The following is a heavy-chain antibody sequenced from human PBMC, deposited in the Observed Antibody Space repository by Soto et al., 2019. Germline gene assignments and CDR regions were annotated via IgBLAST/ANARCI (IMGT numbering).Heavy chain of an antibody. V-gene: IGHV4-59*01. J-gene: IGHJ5*02. CDR1: GGSISSYY. D-gene: IGHD6-19*01. CDR2: MYFSGST. Sequence: QVQLQESGPGLVKPSETLSLTCTVSGGSISSYYWSWIRQPPGKGLEWIGYMYFSGSTNYNPSLKSRVTISVETSKNQFSLKLSSVTAADTAVYYCAREYSSGWAKWFDPWGQGTLVTVSS. CDR3: AREYSSGWAKWFDP.